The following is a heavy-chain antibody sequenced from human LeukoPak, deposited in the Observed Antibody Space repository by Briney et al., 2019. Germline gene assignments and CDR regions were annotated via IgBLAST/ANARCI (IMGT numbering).Heavy chain of an antibody. CDR3: ARDRAARGVIFWFDP. Sequence: ASVKVSCKASGYTFTSYAMHWVRQAPGQRLEWMGWLNAGNGNTKYSQKFQGRVTITRDTSASTAYMELSSLRSEDTAVYYCARDRAARGVIFWFDPWGQGTLVTVSS. CDR1: GYTFTSYA. J-gene: IGHJ5*02. D-gene: IGHD3-10*01. V-gene: IGHV1-3*01. CDR2: LNAGNGNT.